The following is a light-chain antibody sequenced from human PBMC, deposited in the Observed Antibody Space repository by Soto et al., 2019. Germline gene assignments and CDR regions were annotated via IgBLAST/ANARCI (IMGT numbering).Light chain of an antibody. CDR1: QSVGSN. Sequence: EIVMTQSPATLSVSPGERATLSCRASQSVGSNLAWYQQKPGQAPRLLIYGASTRATGIPARFSGSGSGTEFTHTISSLQSEDFAIYFCQHYNNWPPDRTFGQGTKVEIK. CDR2: GAS. CDR3: QHYNNWPPDRT. V-gene: IGKV3-15*01. J-gene: IGKJ1*01.